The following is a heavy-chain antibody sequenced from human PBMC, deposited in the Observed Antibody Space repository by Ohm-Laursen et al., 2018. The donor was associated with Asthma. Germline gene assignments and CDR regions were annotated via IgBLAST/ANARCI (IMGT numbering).Heavy chain of an antibody. Sequence: PGTLSLTCTASGGSVSSGSYYWSWIRQPPGKGLEWIGYIYYSGSTNYNPSLKSRVTISVDTPKNQFSLKLSPVTAADTAVYYCARGTFYYESTGYYFFDHWGQGALATVSS. CDR3: ARGTFYYESTGYYFFDH. J-gene: IGHJ4*02. V-gene: IGHV4-61*01. CDR1: GGSVSSGSYY. CDR2: IYYSGST. D-gene: IGHD3-22*01.